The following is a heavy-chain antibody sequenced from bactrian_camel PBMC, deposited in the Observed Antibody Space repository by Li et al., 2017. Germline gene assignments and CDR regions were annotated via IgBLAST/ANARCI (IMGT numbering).Heavy chain of an antibody. CDR3: AKEVSTISTMTAQYDY. D-gene: IGHD4*01. Sequence: HVQLVESGGGLVQPGGSLRLSCAASGFTFSSYYMTWVRQAPGKGPEWVSTISSDGSNTYYADSVKGRFTISRDNAKNALYLQLNSLRTEDTAMYYCAKEVSTISTMTAQYDYWGQGTQVTVS. J-gene: IGHJ4*01. V-gene: IGHV3-2*01. CDR1: GFTFSSYY. CDR2: ISSDGSNT.